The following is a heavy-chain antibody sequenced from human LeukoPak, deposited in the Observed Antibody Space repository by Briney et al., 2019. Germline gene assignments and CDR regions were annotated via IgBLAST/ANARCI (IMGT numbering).Heavy chain of an antibody. Sequence: ETLSLTCTVSGGSISSYYWSWIRQPPGKGLEWIGYIYYSGSTNYNPSLKSRVTISVDTSKNQFSLKLSSVTAADTAVYYCARVNPFFLDAFDIWGQGTMVTVSS. D-gene: IGHD1-14*01. CDR2: IYYSGST. CDR1: GGSISSYY. V-gene: IGHV4-59*01. J-gene: IGHJ3*02. CDR3: ARVNPFFLDAFDI.